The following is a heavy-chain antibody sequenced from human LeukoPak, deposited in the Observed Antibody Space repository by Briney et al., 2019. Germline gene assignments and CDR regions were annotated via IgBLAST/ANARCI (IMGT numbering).Heavy chain of an antibody. V-gene: IGHV1-2*02. CDR3: ASPIAVADYYYYYYGMDV. D-gene: IGHD6-19*01. CDR2: INPNSGGT. CDR1: GYTFTGYY. J-gene: IGHJ6*02. Sequence: ASVKVSCKASGYTFTGYYMHWVRQAPGQGLEWMGWINPNSGGTNYAQKFQGRVTMTRDTSISTAYMELGRLRSDDTAVYYCASPIAVADYYYYYYGMDVWGQGTTVTVSS.